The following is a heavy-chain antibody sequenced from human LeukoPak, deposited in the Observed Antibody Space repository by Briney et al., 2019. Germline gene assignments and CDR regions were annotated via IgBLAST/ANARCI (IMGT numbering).Heavy chain of an antibody. CDR2: IYTGGTT. CDR3: ASDSYSPEYFQH. V-gene: IGHV4-4*07. J-gene: IGHJ1*01. Sequence: SETLSLTCTVSGGSISNYYWSWIRQSAGKGLQWVGRIYTGGTTNYNPSLKSRITMSVDTSKNQFSLRLTSVTAADTAVYYCASDSYSPEYFQHWGQGTLVTVSS. D-gene: IGHD2-15*01. CDR1: GGSISNYY.